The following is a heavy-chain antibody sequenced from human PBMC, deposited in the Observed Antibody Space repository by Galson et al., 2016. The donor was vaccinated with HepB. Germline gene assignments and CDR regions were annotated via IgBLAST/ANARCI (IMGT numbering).Heavy chain of an antibody. CDR3: AKSPNRNIYYGMDV. CDR2: ISGNGAYI. V-gene: IGHV3-9*01. J-gene: IGHJ6*02. Sequence: SLRLSCAASGFSFDDYAMHWVRQVPGKGLEWVSGISGNGAYIAYADSVEGRFSISRDNAKNSLYMEMNSLRADDTALYYCAKSPNRNIYYGMDVWGQGTTVTVSS. CDR1: GFSFDDYA. D-gene: IGHD2/OR15-2a*01.